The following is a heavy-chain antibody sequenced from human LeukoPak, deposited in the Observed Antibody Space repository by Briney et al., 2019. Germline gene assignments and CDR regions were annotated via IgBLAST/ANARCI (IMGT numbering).Heavy chain of an antibody. CDR1: GFTFDDYA. V-gene: IGHV3-9*01. J-gene: IGHJ3*02. CDR3: VKDAGLRQWPVWGAFDI. Sequence: GGSLRLSCAASGFTFDDYAMHWVRQAPGKGLEWVSGISWNSGSIGYADSVKGRFTISRDNAKNSLYLQMNSLRDEDTAFYYCVKDAGLRQWPVWGAFDIWGQATMVTVSS. D-gene: IGHD6-19*01. CDR2: ISWNSGSI.